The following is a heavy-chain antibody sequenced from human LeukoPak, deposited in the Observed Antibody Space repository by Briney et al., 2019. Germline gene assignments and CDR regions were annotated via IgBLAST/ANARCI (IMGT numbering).Heavy chain of an antibody. D-gene: IGHD1-14*01. V-gene: IGHV3-48*01. CDR3: AKGSPRGGFDS. CDR1: DLTFSTFT. Sequence: PGGSLRLSCAASDLTFSTFTMHWVRQAPGKGLEWLSSISSSSRTINYADSVQGRFTVSRGNANSSMFLQMNELRREDTAVYYCAKGSPRGGFDSWGQGTLVTVSS. CDR2: ISSSSRTI. J-gene: IGHJ5*01.